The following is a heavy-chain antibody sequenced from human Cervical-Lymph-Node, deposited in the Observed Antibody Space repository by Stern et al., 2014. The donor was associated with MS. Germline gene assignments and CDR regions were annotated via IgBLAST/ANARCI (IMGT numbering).Heavy chain of an antibody. CDR2: VSYDGNNE. Sequence: QVQLQESGGGVVQPERSLRLSCAASGFTFSTFSMHWLRQAPGKGLEWVALVSYDGNNEYYGDSVKGRFTISRDNSKNTLYLQMNSLRTEDTAVYYCARDGLHYDSDGNWFDPWGQGTLVTVSS. CDR3: ARDGLHYDSDGNWFDP. D-gene: IGHD4-11*01. J-gene: IGHJ5*02. CDR1: GFTFSTFS. V-gene: IGHV3-30*01.